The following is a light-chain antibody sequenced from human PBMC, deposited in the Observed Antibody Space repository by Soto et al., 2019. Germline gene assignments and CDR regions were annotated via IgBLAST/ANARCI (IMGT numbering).Light chain of an antibody. Sequence: EIVLTQSPGTLSLSPGERATLSCRASQSVSSSYLAWYQQKLGQAPRLLIYGASSRATGIPDRFSGSGSGTDFTLTISRLEPEDFAVYYCQQDGSSPVTFGQGTKLEIK. CDR1: QSVSSSY. CDR3: QQDGSSPVT. J-gene: IGKJ2*01. CDR2: GAS. V-gene: IGKV3-20*01.